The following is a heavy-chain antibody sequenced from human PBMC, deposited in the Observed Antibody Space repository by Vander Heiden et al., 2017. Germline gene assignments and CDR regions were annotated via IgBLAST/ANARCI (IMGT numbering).Heavy chain of an antibody. D-gene: IGHD3-10*01. J-gene: IGHJ3*02. Sequence: EVQLVESGGDLVKPGGSLSLSCSASGFTFSSYNMNWVRQAPGKGLEWVSAIMSSSSYIYYAGSVKGRFTISRDNAKNSLYLQMNSLRAEDTALYYCASRVDDAFDIWGQGTMVTVSS. CDR1: GFTFSSYN. V-gene: IGHV3-21*01. CDR3: ASRVDDAFDI. CDR2: IMSSSSYI.